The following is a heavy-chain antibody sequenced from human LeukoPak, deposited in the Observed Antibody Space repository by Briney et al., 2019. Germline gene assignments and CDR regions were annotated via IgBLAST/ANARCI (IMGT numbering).Heavy chain of an antibody. CDR1: GFTFSSYA. CDR3: AKSRGESRGASNY. Sequence: GGSLRLSCAASGFTFSSYAMNWVRQAPGKGLEWVSFISGSGDTTYYVDSVKGRFTISRDSSKNTLYLQMNSLRAEDTAVYYCAKSRGESRGASNYWGQGTLVTVSS. J-gene: IGHJ4*02. V-gene: IGHV3-23*01. CDR2: ISGSGDTT. D-gene: IGHD1-26*01.